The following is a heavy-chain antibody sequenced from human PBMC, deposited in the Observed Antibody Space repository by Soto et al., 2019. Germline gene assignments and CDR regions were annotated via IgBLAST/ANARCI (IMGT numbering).Heavy chain of an antibody. CDR2: NNLNSCGT. Sequence: VSVKVSCKASRYSFTGYYMLLVRQAPGQGREWLGWNNLNSCGTNYALKFQGRVTMTRNTSISTEYMELRSQRSDDTAVYHGAVDKGVSRARRESDNYPFDYWGQGTLVTVSS. CDR1: RYSFTGYY. CDR3: AVDKGVSRARRESDNYPFDY. J-gene: IGHJ4*02. V-gene: IGHV1-2*02. D-gene: IGHD3-10*01.